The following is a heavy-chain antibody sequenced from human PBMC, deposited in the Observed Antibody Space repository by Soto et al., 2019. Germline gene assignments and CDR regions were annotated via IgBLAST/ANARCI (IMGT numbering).Heavy chain of an antibody. Sequence: PSETLSLTCTVSGASISTGGHYWSWIRQHPGKGLEWIGYIYSRGTTYYNPSLRSRLTISVDTSKNQFSLKLTSVTAADTAVYYRATFSAYCISTTCTLAWGQGTLVTVSS. V-gene: IGHV4-31*03. J-gene: IGHJ5*02. CDR2: IYSRGTT. D-gene: IGHD2-2*01. CDR1: GASISTGGHY. CDR3: ATFSAYCISTTCTLA.